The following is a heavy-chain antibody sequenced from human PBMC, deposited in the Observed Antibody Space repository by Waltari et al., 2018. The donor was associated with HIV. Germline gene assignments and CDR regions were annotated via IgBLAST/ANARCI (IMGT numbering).Heavy chain of an antibody. J-gene: IGHJ4*02. V-gene: IGHV3-48*01. CDR1: GFTFSNYT. Sequence: EVQLVESGGGLVQPGGSLRLSCAASGFTFSNYTMNWVRQDPGKGLELGAYISRSSGSIFYADSVKGRFTISRDNAKNSLYLQMNSLRVEDTAVYYCARDINGGWGYWGQGTLVTVAS. D-gene: IGHD7-27*01. CDR2: ISRSSGSI. CDR3: ARDINGGWGY.